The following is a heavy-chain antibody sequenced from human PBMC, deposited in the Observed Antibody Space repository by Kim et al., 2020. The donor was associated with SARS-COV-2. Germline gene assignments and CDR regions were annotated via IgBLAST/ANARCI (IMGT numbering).Heavy chain of an antibody. J-gene: IGHJ6*02. CDR1: GLTFSSYD. Sequence: GGSLRLSCAASGLTFSSYDMHWVRQAPGKGLEWVTVIWYDGSSKYYADSVRGRFTISRDNSKNTLYLEMSSLRAEDTAVYHCASSHFSGGVIGFGGLDVWGQETTVTV. V-gene: IGHV3-33*01. CDR3: ASSHFSGGVIGFGGLDV. CDR2: IWYDGSSK. D-gene: IGHD3-3*01.